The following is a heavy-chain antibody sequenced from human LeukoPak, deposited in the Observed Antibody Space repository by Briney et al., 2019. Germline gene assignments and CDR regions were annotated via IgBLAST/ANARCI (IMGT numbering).Heavy chain of an antibody. CDR2: ISAYNGNT. V-gene: IGHV1-18*01. CDR1: GYTFTSYA. CDR3: AIVVPAAISRAEYFQH. Sequence: ASVKVSCKASGYTFTSYAISWVRQAPGQGLEWMGWISAYNGNTNYAQKFQGRVTMTRDTSISTAYMELSRLRSDDTAVYYCAIVVPAAISRAEYFQHWGQGTLVTVSS. J-gene: IGHJ1*01. D-gene: IGHD2-2*02.